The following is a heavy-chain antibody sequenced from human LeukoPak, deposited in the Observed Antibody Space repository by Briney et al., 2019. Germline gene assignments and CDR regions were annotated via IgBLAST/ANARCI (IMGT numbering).Heavy chain of an antibody. Sequence: GGSLRLSCAASGFTFSTYNMNWVRQAPGKGLEWVSHITSSSTNIYYADSVKGRSTISRDNAKNALSLQMNSLRDEDTAVYYCATSGNYYLKYWGQGTLVTVSS. CDR1: GFTFSTYN. CDR2: ITSSSTNI. V-gene: IGHV3-48*02. D-gene: IGHD1-26*01. J-gene: IGHJ4*02. CDR3: ATSGNYYLKY.